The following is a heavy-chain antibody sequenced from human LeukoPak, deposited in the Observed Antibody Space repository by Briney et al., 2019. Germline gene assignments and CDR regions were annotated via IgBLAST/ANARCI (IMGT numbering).Heavy chain of an antibody. J-gene: IGHJ4*02. D-gene: IGHD1-7*01. CDR1: VYTFTGYY. CDR2: INPNSGGT. V-gene: IGHV1-2*02. Sequence: GASVKVSCKASVYTFTGYYMHWVRQAPGQGLEWMGWINPNSGGTNYAQKFQGRVTMTRDTSISTAYMELSRLRSDDTAVYYCARDGNWNYRSAGLDYWGQGTLVTVSS. CDR3: ARDGNWNYRSAGLDY.